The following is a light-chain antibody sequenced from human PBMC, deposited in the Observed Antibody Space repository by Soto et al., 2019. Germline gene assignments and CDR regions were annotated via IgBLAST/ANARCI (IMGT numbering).Light chain of an antibody. V-gene: IGKV3-15*01. J-gene: IGKJ4*01. CDR2: GAS. Sequence: EIVLTQSPATLSSSLGEPATLSSTASQSVSSKLVWYQQKPGQAPRFLIYGASTRATGIPARFRGSGSGTEFTLTIDSLQSEDFAVYYCQQYNDWPPAFGRGTKVDIK. CDR3: QQYNDWPPA. CDR1: QSVSSK.